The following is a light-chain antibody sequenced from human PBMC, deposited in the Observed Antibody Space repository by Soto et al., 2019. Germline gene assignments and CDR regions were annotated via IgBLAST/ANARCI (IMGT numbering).Light chain of an antibody. CDR3: QSYDSSLSTPVV. V-gene: IGLV1-40*01. CDR1: SSNIGAGFD. Sequence: QSVLTQPPSVSGAPGQGVTISCTGSSSNIGAGFDVHWYQQLPGTAPKLLIYGNTNRPSGVPDRFSGSKSGTSASLAITGLQAEEEADWYCQSYDSSLSTPVVFGGGTQLTVL. CDR2: GNT. J-gene: IGLJ2*01.